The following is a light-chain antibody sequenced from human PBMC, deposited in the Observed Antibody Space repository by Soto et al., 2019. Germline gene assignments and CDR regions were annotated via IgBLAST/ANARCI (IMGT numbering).Light chain of an antibody. V-gene: IGKV1-5*03. CDR2: RAS. CDR1: QTISSW. Sequence: DIPMTQSPSTLSASVGDRVTITCRASQTISSWLAWYQQKPGKAPKLLIYRASTLESGVPSRFRGSGSGTEFTPTISGLQPDDFATYYCQHYNTYSWTFGQGTKVDIK. J-gene: IGKJ1*01. CDR3: QHYNTYSWT.